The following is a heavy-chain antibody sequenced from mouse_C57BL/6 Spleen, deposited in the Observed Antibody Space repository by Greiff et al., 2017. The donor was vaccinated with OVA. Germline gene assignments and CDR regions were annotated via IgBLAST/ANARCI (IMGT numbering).Heavy chain of an antibody. V-gene: IGHV1-39*01. CDR2: INPNYGTT. D-gene: IGHD1-1*01. J-gene: IGHJ2*01. Sequence: VQLKQSGPELVKPGASVKISCKASGYSFTDYNMNWVKQSNGKSLEWIGVINPNYGTTNYNEKFKSKATLTVDKSSSTAYMQLSSLTSEDSAVYYCARWFSSYSYWGQGTTLTVSS. CDR3: ARWFSSYSY. CDR1: GYSFTDYN.